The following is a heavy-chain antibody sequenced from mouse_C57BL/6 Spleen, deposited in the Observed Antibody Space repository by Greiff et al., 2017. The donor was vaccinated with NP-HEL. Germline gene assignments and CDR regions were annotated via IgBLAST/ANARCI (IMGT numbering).Heavy chain of an antibody. V-gene: IGHV1-15*01. CDR3: TRYRGNFDY. J-gene: IGHJ2*01. Sequence: VQLQQSGAELVRPGASVTLSCKASGYTFTDYEMHWVKQTPVHGLEWIGAIDPETGGTAYNQKFKGKAILTADKSSSTAYMELRSLTSEDSAVYYCTRYRGNFDYWGQGTTLTVAS. CDR1: GYTFTDYE. D-gene: IGHD2-14*01. CDR2: IDPETGGT.